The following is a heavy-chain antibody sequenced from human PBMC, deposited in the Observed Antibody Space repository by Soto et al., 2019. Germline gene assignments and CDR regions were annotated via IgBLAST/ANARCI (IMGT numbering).Heavy chain of an antibody. J-gene: IGHJ3*02. CDR3: AHSRTYYYDSSGRLPDAFDI. CDR2: IYWNDDK. Sequence: VSGPTLVNPTQTLTLTCTFSGFSLSTSGVGVGWIRQPPGKALEWLALIYWNDDKRYSPSLKSRLTITKDTSKNQVVLTMTNMDPVDTATYYCAHSRTYYYDSSGRLPDAFDIWGQGTMVTVSS. V-gene: IGHV2-5*01. CDR1: GFSLSTSGVG. D-gene: IGHD3-22*01.